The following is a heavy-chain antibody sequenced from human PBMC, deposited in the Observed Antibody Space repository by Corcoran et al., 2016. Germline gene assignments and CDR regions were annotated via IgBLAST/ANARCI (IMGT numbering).Heavy chain of an antibody. V-gene: IGHV2-5*02. CDR3: AHTSYDYRGYQLAAGY. CDR2: IYWDDDK. CDR1: GFSLSTHGVS. J-gene: IGHJ4*02. D-gene: IGHD5-12*01. Sequence: QITLKESGPTLVKPTQTLTLTCTFSGFSLSTHGVSVGWIRQPPGKALEWLALIYWDDDKRYSPSLNNRLSIMKDASKNQVVLTMTNMDPVDTGTYYCAHTSYDYRGYQLAAGYWGQGTPVSVSS.